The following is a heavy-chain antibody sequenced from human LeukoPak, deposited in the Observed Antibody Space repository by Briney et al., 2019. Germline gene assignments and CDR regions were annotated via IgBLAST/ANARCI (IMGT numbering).Heavy chain of an antibody. CDR3: ARDLAVAGYFDY. J-gene: IGHJ4*02. V-gene: IGHV4-59*01. D-gene: IGHD6-19*01. CDR1: GGSISSYY. CDR2: IYYSGST. Sequence: SETLSLTCTVSGGSISSYYWSWIRQPPGEGLEWLGYIYYSGSTNYNPSLKSRVTISVDTSKNQFSLKLSSVTAADTAVYYCARDLAVAGYFDYWGQGTLVTVSS.